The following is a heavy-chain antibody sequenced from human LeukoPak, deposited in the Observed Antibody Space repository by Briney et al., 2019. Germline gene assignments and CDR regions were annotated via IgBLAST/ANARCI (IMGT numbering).Heavy chain of an antibody. V-gene: IGHV3-23*01. Sequence: GGSLRLSCAASGYTLSGYPMSWVRQAPGKGLEWVSGVSGSGGTTYYAVSVKGRLTISTDNSKNTLYLQRNSLRVEHTAIYYCAKPITGKTSFDYWGQGALVTISS. CDR2: VSGSGGTT. J-gene: IGHJ4*02. CDR1: GYTLSGYP. CDR3: AKPITGKTSFDY.